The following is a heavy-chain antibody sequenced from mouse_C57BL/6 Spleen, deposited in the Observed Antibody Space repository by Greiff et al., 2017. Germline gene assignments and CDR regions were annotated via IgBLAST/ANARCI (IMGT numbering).Heavy chain of an antibody. V-gene: IGHV1-61*01. J-gene: IGHJ1*03. CDR2: IYPSDSET. Sequence: QVQLQQPGAELVRPGSSVKLSCKASGYTFTSYWMDWVKQRPGQGLEWIGNIYPSDSETHYNQKFKDKATLTVDKSSSTAYMQLSSLTSEDSAVYYCAKSTVVAMGYFDVWGTGTTVTVSS. CDR1: GYTFTSYW. CDR3: AKSTVVAMGYFDV. D-gene: IGHD1-1*01.